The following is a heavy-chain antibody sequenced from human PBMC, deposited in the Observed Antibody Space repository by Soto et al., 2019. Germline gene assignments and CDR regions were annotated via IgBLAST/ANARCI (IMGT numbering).Heavy chain of an antibody. J-gene: IGHJ6*02. CDR3: ARVGYGSGWDGDYYGTDV. D-gene: IGHD6-19*01. CDR2: INHGGTT. V-gene: IGHV4-34*01. CDR1: GGSFSGYY. Sequence: HTLSLTCAVYGGSFSGYYWSWIRQPPGKGLEWIGEINHGGTTNYNPSLKSRVSISVDTSKNQFSLKLSSLTAADTAIYYCARVGYGSGWDGDYYGTDVWGQGTTVTV.